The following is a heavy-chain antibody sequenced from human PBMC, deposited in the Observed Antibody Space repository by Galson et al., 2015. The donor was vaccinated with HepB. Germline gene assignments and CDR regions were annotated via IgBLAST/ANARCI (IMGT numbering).Heavy chain of an antibody. V-gene: IGHV1-18*01. CDR3: ARAQPRYCSGGICYSNFDY. D-gene: IGHD2-15*01. J-gene: IGHJ4*02. CDR1: GYTFTSYG. CDR2: ISAYNGNT. Sequence: SVKVSCKASGYTFTSYGISWVRQAPGQGLECMGWISAYNGNTNYAQKLQGRVTMTTDTSTSTAYMELRSLRSDDTAVYYCARAQPRYCSGGICYSNFDYWGQGSLVTVSS.